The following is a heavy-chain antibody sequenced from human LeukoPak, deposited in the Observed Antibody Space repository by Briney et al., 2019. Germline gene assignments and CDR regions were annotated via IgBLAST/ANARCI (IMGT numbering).Heavy chain of an antibody. CDR3: ARSGLGWFDP. Sequence: PSETLSLTCTVSGGSISSSSYYWGWIRQPPGKGLEWIGSIYYSGSTYYNPSLKSRVTISVDKSKNQFSLKLSSVTAADTAVYYCARSGLGWFDPWGQGTLVTVSS. J-gene: IGHJ5*02. V-gene: IGHV4-39*07. D-gene: IGHD2-15*01. CDR2: IYYSGST. CDR1: GGSISSSSYY.